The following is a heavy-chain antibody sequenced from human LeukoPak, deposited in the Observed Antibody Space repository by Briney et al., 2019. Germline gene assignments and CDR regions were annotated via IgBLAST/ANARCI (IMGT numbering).Heavy chain of an antibody. CDR1: GGSINNYY. CDR3: ARGGDYGDLRYFDY. Sequence: SETLSLTCTVSGGSINNYYWSWIRQPPGKGLEWIGYIYYRRSTNYNPSLKSRVTFSVDTSKNQFSLKLNSVTAADTAVYYCARGGDYGDLRYFDYWGQGTLVTATS. CDR2: IYYRRST. D-gene: IGHD4-17*01. J-gene: IGHJ4*02. V-gene: IGHV4-59*01.